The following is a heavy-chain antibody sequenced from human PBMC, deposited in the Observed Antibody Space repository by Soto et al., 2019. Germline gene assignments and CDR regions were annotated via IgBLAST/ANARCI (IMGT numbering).Heavy chain of an antibody. V-gene: IGHV1-69*13. Sequence: SVEVSCKASGGTFSSYAISWVRQAPGQGLEWMGGIIPIFGTANYAQKFQGRVTITADESTSTAYMELSSLRSEDTAVYYCARAIAAAGPGGDYWGQGTLVTVSS. CDR1: GGTFSSYA. D-gene: IGHD6-13*01. CDR3: ARAIAAAGPGGDY. CDR2: IIPIFGTA. J-gene: IGHJ4*02.